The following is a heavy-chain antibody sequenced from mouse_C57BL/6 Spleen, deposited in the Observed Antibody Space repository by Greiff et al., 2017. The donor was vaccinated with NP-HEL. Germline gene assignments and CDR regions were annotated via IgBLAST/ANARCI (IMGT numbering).Heavy chain of an antibody. V-gene: IGHV1-61*01. CDR2: IYPSDSET. Sequence: QVQLQQPGAELVRPGSSVKLSCKASGYTFTSYWMDWVKQRPGQGLEWIGNIYPSDSETHYNQKFKDKATLTVDKSSSTAYMQLSSLTSEDSAVDYCARYYYGSSPRYFDVWGTGTTVTVSS. CDR1: GYTFTSYW. CDR3: ARYYYGSSPRYFDV. D-gene: IGHD1-1*01. J-gene: IGHJ1*03.